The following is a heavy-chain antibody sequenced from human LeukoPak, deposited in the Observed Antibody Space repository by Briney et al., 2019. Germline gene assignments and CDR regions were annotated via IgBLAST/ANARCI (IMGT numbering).Heavy chain of an antibody. CDR1: GFTFSDYY. J-gene: IGHJ6*03. CDR2: ISSSGSTI. CDR3: ARDYSSSWYEVNYYYYYMDV. Sequence: GGSLRLSCAASGFTFSDYYMSWIRQAPGKGLEWVSYISSSGSTIYYADSVKGRFTISRDNAKNSLYLQMNSLRAEDTAVYYCARDYSSSWYEVNYYYYYMDVWGKGTTVTISS. D-gene: IGHD6-13*01. V-gene: IGHV3-11*01.